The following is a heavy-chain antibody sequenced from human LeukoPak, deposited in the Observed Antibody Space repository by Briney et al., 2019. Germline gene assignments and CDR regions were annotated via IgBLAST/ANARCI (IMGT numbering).Heavy chain of an antibody. Sequence: SETLSLTCTVSGYSISSGYYWGWIRQPPGKGLEWIGSIYHSGSTYYNPSLKSRVTISVDASKNQFSLKLSSVTAADTAVYYCARGMEDSSSWVPAFDIWGQGTMVTVSS. CDR1: GYSISSGYY. J-gene: IGHJ3*02. V-gene: IGHV4-38-2*02. CDR3: ARGMEDSSSWVPAFDI. CDR2: IYHSGST. D-gene: IGHD6-13*01.